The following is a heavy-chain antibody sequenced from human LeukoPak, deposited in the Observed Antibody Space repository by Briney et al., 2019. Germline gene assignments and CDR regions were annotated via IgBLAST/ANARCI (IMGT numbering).Heavy chain of an antibody. Sequence: PGGSLRLSCAASGFTFSGSAVHWVRQASGKGLEWVGRIRSKTNNYATAYAASVKGRFTISRDDSKNTAYLQMNSLKTEDTAVYYCTRLGNVRDITGTSYYYYRDVWGKGTTVTVSS. CDR1: GFTFSGSA. J-gene: IGHJ6*03. D-gene: IGHD1-7*01. CDR2: IRSKTNNYAT. CDR3: TRLGNVRDITGTSYYYYRDV. V-gene: IGHV3-73*01.